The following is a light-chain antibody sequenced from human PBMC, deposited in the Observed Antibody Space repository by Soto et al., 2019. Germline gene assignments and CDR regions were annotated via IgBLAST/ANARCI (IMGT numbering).Light chain of an antibody. CDR2: EVS. CDR1: SSDVGGYIY. Sequence: QSVLTQPASVSGSPGQSITISCTGTSSDVGGYIYVSWYQQHPGKAPKLMIYEVSNRPSGVSNRFSGSKSGNTASLTISGLQAEDEADYYCSSYSSSNTLYVFXTGTNVTVL. V-gene: IGLV2-14*01. CDR3: SSYSSSNTLYV. J-gene: IGLJ1*01.